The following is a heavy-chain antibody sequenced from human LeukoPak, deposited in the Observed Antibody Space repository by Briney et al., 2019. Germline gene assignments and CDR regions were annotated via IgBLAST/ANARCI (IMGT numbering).Heavy chain of an antibody. Sequence: GGSLRVFCAASGFTFNSYSMNWVRQAPGKGLEWLSYITSGSGTIYYADSVKGRFTISRDNAKNSLYLQMNSLRAEDKAVYYCARGLYGSGLYYFDYWGQGSLVTVSS. CDR2: ITSGSGTI. V-gene: IGHV3-48*01. CDR3: ARGLYGSGLYYFDY. CDR1: GFTFNSYS. D-gene: IGHD3-10*01. J-gene: IGHJ4*02.